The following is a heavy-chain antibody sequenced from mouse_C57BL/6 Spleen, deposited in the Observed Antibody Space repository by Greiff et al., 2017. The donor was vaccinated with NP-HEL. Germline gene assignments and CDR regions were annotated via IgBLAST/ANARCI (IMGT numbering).Heavy chain of an antibody. D-gene: IGHD2-3*01. CDR3: ARGGDGYYGFAY. Sequence: DVQLQESGPGMVKPSQSLSLTCTVTGYSITSGYDWHWIRHFPGNKLEWMGYISYSGSTNYNPSLKSRISITHDTSKNHFFLKLNSVTTEDTATYYCARGGDGYYGFAYWGQGTLVTVSA. V-gene: IGHV3-1*01. J-gene: IGHJ3*01. CDR2: ISYSGST. CDR1: GYSITSGYD.